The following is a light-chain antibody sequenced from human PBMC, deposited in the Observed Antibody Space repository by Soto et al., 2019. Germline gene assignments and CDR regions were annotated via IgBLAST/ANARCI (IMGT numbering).Light chain of an antibody. J-gene: IGLJ3*02. V-gene: IGLV1-44*01. CDR3: AAWDDSLNGVV. CDR2: SNN. CDR1: SSNIGSNT. Sequence: QSVLTQPPSVSGTPGQRVTVSCSGSSSNIGSNTVNWYQQLPGTAPKLLIYSNNQRPSGVPDRFSGSKSGTSASLAISGLQSEDEADYCCAAWDDSLNGVVFGGGTKLTVL.